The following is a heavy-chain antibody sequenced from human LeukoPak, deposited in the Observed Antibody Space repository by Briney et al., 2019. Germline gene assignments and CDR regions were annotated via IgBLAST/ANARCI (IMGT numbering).Heavy chain of an antibody. J-gene: IGHJ6*02. Sequence: GASVKVSCKASGGTFSSYAISWVRQAPGQGLEWMGGIIPIFGTANYAQKFQGRVTITADESTSTAYMELSSLRSEDTAVYYCARDIGVKKAARPRSYYYGMDVWGQGTTVTVSS. CDR1: GGTFSSYA. CDR3: ARDIGVKKAARPRSYYYGMDV. D-gene: IGHD6-6*01. CDR2: IIPIFGTA. V-gene: IGHV1-69*13.